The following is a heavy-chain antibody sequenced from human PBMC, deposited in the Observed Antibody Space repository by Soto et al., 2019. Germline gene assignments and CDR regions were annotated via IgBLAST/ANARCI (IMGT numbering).Heavy chain of an antibody. Sequence: QVQLVQSGAEVRKPGASVKVSCKTSGYTFVSYYLQWVRQVPGQGLEWMGEIDPSGGTTTYAQKFRGGVAMTIDRSTRTVYMELSSLRSEDTAVYYCARDASPGYLDNWGQGTLVTVSS. CDR1: GYTFVSYY. CDR3: ARDASPGYLDN. V-gene: IGHV1-46*01. CDR2: IDPSGGTT. J-gene: IGHJ4*02.